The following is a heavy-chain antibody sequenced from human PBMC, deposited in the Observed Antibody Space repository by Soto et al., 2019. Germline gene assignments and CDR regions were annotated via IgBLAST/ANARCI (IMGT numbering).Heavy chain of an antibody. CDR2: ISYDGSKK. V-gene: IGHV3-30*18. J-gene: IGHJ6*02. CDR3: AKELDVVVVGTATRGLDV. Sequence: QVQLVESGRGVVQPGRSLRLSCAASGFTFDNYGLHWVRQAPGKGLEWVAVISYDGSKKFYADSVTGRFTISRDNSKNTLYLQTNTLRLEETAVYYCAKELDVVVVGTATRGLDVWGQGTTVTVSS. D-gene: IGHD2-15*01. CDR1: GFTFDNYG.